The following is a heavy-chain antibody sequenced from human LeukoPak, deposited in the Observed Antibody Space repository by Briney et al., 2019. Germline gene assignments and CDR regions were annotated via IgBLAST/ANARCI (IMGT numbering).Heavy chain of an antibody. V-gene: IGHV1-69*13. Sequence: GASVKVPCKASGGTFSSYAISWVRQAPGQGLEWMGGIIPIFGTANYAQKFQGRVTITADESTSTAYMELSSLRSEDTAVYYCARDSAGVPGFVLTRFDPWGQGTLVTVSS. CDR2: IIPIFGTA. D-gene: IGHD2-2*01. CDR3: ARDSAGVPGFVLTRFDP. CDR1: GGTFSSYA. J-gene: IGHJ5*02.